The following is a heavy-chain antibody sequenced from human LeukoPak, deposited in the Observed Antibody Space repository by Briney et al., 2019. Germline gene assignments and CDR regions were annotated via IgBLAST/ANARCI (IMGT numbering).Heavy chain of an antibody. CDR2: ISAYNGNT. J-gene: IGHJ4*02. CDR3: AREGRKDGGENDSSLDY. D-gene: IGHD4-23*01. V-gene: IGHV1-18*01. CDR1: GYTFTSYG. Sequence: GASVKVSCKASGYTFTSYGISWVRQAPGQGLEWMGWISAYNGNTNYAQKLQGRVTMTTDTSTSTVYMDLSSLRSEDTAVYYCAREGRKDGGENDSSLDYWGQGTLVTVSS.